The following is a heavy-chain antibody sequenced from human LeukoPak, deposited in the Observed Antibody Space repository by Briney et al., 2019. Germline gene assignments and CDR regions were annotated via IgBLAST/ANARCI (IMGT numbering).Heavy chain of an antibody. Sequence: GGSLRLSCAVSGFSFSSYWMSWVRQAPGKGLEWVGFIRSKAYGGTTEYAASVKGRFTISRDDSKSIAYLQMNSLNTEDTAVYYCTRDLYIFGVPLGYWGQGTLVTVSS. D-gene: IGHD3-3*01. J-gene: IGHJ4*02. V-gene: IGHV3-49*04. CDR3: TRDLYIFGVPLGY. CDR1: GFSFSSYW. CDR2: IRSKAYGGTT.